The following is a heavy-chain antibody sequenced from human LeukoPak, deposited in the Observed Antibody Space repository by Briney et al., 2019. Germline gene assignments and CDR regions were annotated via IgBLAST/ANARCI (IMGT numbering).Heavy chain of an antibody. J-gene: IGHJ4*02. D-gene: IGHD1-26*01. CDR1: GLTVSSNY. CDR2: IYSGGST. Sequence: GGSLRLSCAASGLTVSSNYMNWVRQAPGKGLEWVSVIYSGGSTYYADSVRDRFTISRDNSKNTLYLHMNSLRSEDTAVHYCTTTSSRSGSYLPGYWGQGTLVTVSS. V-gene: IGHV3-66*01. CDR3: TTTSSRSGSYLPGY.